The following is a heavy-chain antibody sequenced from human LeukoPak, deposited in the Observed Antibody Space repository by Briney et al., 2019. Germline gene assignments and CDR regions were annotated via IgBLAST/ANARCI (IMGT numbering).Heavy chain of an antibody. CDR2: ISSSGST. D-gene: IGHD3-22*01. CDR1: GGSISSGYY. CDR3: ARGPYSYDSSGAFDI. V-gene: IGHV4-38-2*02. Sequence: PSETLSLTCTVSGGSISSGYYWGWIRQPPGKGLEWIGRISSSGSTNYNPSLKSRVTISVDTSKNQFSLKLSSVTAADTAVYFCARGPYSYDSSGAFDIWGQGTMVTVSS. J-gene: IGHJ3*02.